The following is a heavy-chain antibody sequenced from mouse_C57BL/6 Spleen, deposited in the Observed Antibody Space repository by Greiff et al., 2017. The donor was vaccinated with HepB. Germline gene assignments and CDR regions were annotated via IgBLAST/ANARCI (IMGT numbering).Heavy chain of an antibody. J-gene: IGHJ4*01. CDR2: IYPRSGNT. CDR1: GYTFTSYG. CDR3: ARSDGYKDYAMDY. D-gene: IGHD2-3*01. Sequence: QVQLKQSGAELARPGASVKLSCKASGYTFTSYGISWVKQRTGQGLEWIGEIYPRSGNTYYNEKFKGKATLTADKSSSTAYMELRSLTSEDSAVYFCARSDGYKDYAMDYWGQGTSVTVSS. V-gene: IGHV1-81*01.